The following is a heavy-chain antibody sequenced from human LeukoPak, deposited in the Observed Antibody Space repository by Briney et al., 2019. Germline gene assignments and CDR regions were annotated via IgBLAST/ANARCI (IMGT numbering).Heavy chain of an antibody. CDR1: GLSFSSYS. CDR2: ISSAGGYI. V-gene: IGHV3-21*01. D-gene: IGHD6-19*01. CDR3: ARDEGSDYYYYYMDV. J-gene: IGHJ6*03. Sequence: GGSLRLSCAASGLSFSSYSMNWVRQAPGKGLEWVSSISSAGGYIHYADSVKGRFTISRDNAKNSLYLQMNSLRVEDTAIYCCARDEGSDYYYYYMDVWGKGTTVTVSS.